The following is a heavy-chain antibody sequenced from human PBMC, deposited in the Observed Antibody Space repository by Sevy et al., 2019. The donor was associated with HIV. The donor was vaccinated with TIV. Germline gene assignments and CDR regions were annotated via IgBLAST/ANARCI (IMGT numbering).Heavy chain of an antibody. J-gene: IGHJ4*02. CDR1: GFTFNKYS. CDR3: AREGCTRPHDF. Sequence: GESLKISCVASGFTFNKYSMSWVRQAPGKGLERVSTLSFGCGQINYADSVKGGFTISRDDSNNTLYLQMNSLRAEDTAVYYCAREGCTRPHDFWGQGTLVTVSS. CDR2: LSFGCGQI. V-gene: IGHV3-23*01. D-gene: IGHD2-8*01.